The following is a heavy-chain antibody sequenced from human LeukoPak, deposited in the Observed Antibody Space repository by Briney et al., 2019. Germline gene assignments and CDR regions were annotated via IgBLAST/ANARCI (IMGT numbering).Heavy chain of an antibody. V-gene: IGHV3-7*03. CDR2: IKQDGSEK. D-gene: IGHD2-15*01. Sequence: PGGSLRLSCAASGFTFSSYWMSWVRQAPGKGLEWVANIKQDGSEKYYVDSVKGRFTISRDNAKNSLYLQMNSLRAEDTAVYYCVREDCSGGSCYFDYWGQGTLVTVSS. CDR1: GFTFSSYW. CDR3: VREDCSGGSCYFDY. J-gene: IGHJ4*02.